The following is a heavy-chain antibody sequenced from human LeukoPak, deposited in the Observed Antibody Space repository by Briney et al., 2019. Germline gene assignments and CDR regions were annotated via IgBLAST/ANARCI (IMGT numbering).Heavy chain of an antibody. CDR1: GGSISSGSYY. CDR2: IYTSGST. J-gene: IGHJ4*02. CDR3: ARSAFTSTVTVDY. D-gene: IGHD4-11*01. V-gene: IGHV4-61*02. Sequence: PSQTLSLTCTVSGGSISSGSYYWSWIRQPAGKGLEWIGRIYTSGSTNYNPSLKSRVTISVDTSKNQFSLKLSSVTAADTAVYYCARSAFTSTVTVDYWGQGTLVTVSS.